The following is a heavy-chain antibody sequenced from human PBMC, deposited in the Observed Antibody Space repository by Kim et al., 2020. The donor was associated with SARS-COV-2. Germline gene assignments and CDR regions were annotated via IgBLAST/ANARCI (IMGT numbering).Heavy chain of an antibody. V-gene: IGHV4-59*01. J-gene: IGHJ5*02. D-gene: IGHD6-13*01. CDR2: IYYSGST. Sequence: SETLSLTCTVSGGSISSYYWSWIRQPPGKGLEWIGYIYYSGSTNYNPPLKSRVTISVDTSKNQFSLKLSSVTAADTAVYYCARVGTISHWWQQLVGWFDPWGQGTLVTVSS. CDR3: ARVGTISHWWQQLVGWFDP. CDR1: GGSISSYY.